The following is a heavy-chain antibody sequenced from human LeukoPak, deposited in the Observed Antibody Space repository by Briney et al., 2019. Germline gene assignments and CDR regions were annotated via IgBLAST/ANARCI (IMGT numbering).Heavy chain of an antibody. CDR1: GGSISSYY. CDR3: ARGLAGYYYYYGMDV. V-gene: IGHV4-59*12. J-gene: IGHJ6*02. D-gene: IGHD6-19*01. Sequence: SETLSLTCTVSGGSISSYYWSWIRQPPGKGLEWIGYIYYSGSTNYNPSLKSRVTISVDTSKNQFSLKLSSVTAADTAVYYCARGLAGYYYYYGMDVWGQGTTVTVSS. CDR2: IYYSGST.